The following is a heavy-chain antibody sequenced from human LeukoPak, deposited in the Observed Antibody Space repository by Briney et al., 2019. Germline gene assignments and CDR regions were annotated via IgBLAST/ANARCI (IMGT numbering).Heavy chain of an antibody. J-gene: IGHJ4*02. CDR1: GFTLSSYA. CDR3: ASFHYYGSGAYYLSY. V-gene: IGHV3-23*01. D-gene: IGHD3-10*01. Sequence: GGSLRLSCAASGFTLSSYAMTWVRQAPGKGLERVSDIGDSGATTYYADSVKGRFTISRDNSKSTLYLQMSSLRAEDTAVYFCASFHYYGSGAYYLSYWGQGTLVTVSS. CDR2: IGDSGATT.